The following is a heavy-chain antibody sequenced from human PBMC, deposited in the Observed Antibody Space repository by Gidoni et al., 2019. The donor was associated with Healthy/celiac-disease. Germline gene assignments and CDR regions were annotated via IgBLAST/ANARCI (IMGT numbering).Heavy chain of an antibody. D-gene: IGHD3-9*01. J-gene: IGHJ4*02. CDR2: IWYDGSNK. CDR1: GFTFSSSG. Sequence: QVQLVESGGGVVQPGRSLRLSCAASGFTFSSSGMHWVRQAPGKGLEWVAVIWYDGSNKYYADSVKGRFTSSRDNSKNTLYLQMNSLRAEDTAVYYCARDDYDILTGYLGYFDYWGQGTLVTVSS. V-gene: IGHV3-33*01. CDR3: ARDDYDILTGYLGYFDY.